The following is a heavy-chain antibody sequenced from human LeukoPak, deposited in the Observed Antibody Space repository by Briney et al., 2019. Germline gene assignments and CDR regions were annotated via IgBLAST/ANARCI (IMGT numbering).Heavy chain of an antibody. J-gene: IGHJ4*02. Sequence: GGSLRLSCAVSGFTFSSYTMHWVRQAPGKGLVWVSRINSDGSSTSYADSVKGRFTISRDNAKNTLYLQMNSLRAEDTAVYYCARANCGGDCYFAPRFDYWGQGTLVTVSS. D-gene: IGHD2-21*02. CDR3: ARANCGGDCYFAPRFDY. V-gene: IGHV3-74*01. CDR1: GFTFSSYT. CDR2: INSDGSST.